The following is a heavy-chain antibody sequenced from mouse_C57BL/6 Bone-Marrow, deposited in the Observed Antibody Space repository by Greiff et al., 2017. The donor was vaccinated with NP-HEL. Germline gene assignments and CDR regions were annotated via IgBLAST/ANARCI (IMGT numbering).Heavy chain of an antibody. CDR2: IYPGSGNT. J-gene: IGHJ4*01. CDR3: AREGLEGEDAMDY. V-gene: IGHV1-66*01. CDR1: GYSFTSYY. D-gene: IGHD2-2*01. Sequence: QVQLKQSGPELVKPGASVKISCKASGYSFTSYYIHWVKQRPGQGLEWIGWIYPGSGNTKYNEKFKGRATLTADTSSSTAYMQLSSLTSEDSAVYYCAREGLEGEDAMDYWGQGTSVTVSS.